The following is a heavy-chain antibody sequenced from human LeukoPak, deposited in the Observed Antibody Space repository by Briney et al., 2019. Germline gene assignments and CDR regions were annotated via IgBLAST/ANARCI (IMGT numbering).Heavy chain of an antibody. V-gene: IGHV3-33*08. J-gene: IGHJ6*02. CDR3: AIDSYGMDV. CDR1: GFTFSSYG. Sequence: PGGSLRLSCEASGFTFSSYGMHWVRQAPGKGLEWVAVIWYDGSNKYYADSVKGRFTISRDNSKNTLYLQMNSLRAEDTAVYYCAIDSYGMDVWGQGTTVTVSS. CDR2: IWYDGSNK.